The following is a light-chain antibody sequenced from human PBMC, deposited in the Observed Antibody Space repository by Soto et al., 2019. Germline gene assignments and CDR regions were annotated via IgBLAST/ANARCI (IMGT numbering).Light chain of an antibody. Sequence: QSVLTQPASVSESPGQSITISCTGTSSDVGSYNLVSWYQHHPGKAPKLMIYEVSKRPPGVSNRFSGSKSGNTASLTISGLQAEDEADYYCCSYAGSSTFPYVFGTGTKVTVL. CDR1: SSDVGSYNL. V-gene: IGLV2-23*02. CDR3: CSYAGSSTFPYV. J-gene: IGLJ1*01. CDR2: EVS.